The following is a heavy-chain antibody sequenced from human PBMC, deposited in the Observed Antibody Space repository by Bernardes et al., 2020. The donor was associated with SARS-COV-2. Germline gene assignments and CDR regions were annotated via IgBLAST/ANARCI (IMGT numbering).Heavy chain of an antibody. CDR3: ATAPVVVVVAAEYNWFDP. J-gene: IGHJ5*02. CDR2: FDTEDGET. Sequence: ASVKASCKVSGYTLTELSMHWVRQAPGKGLEWMGGFDTEDGETIYAQKFQGRVTMTEDTSTDTAYMELSSLRSEDTAVYYCATAPVVVVVAAEYNWFDPWGQGTLVTVSS. CDR1: GYTLTELS. V-gene: IGHV1-24*01. D-gene: IGHD2-15*01.